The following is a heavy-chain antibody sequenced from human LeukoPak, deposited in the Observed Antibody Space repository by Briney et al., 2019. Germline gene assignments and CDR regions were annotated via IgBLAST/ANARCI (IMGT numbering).Heavy chain of an antibody. D-gene: IGHD2-15*01. CDR3: ARDKFCSDTGSCNIGLFDF. CDR2: INHRGSS. CDR1: GGSFSGYY. J-gene: IGHJ4*02. V-gene: IGHV4-34*01. Sequence: SETLSLTCGVFGGSFSGYYWTWLRQPPGKGLEWSGQINHRGSSHYNPSLRSRVTTSVDTSKTQFSLKLTSVTAADTAVYYCARDKFCSDTGSCNIGLFDFWGQGALVTVSS.